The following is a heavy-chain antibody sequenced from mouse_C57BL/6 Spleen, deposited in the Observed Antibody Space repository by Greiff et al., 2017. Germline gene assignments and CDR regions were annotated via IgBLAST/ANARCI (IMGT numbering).Heavy chain of an antibody. Sequence: EVQRVESGGGLVQSGRSLRLSCATSGFTFSDFYMEWVRQAPGKGLEWIAASRNKANDYTTEYSASVKGRFIVSRDTSQSILYLQMNALRAEDTAIYYCARDAPYGNYFDYWGQGTTLTVSS. CDR3: ARDAPYGNYFDY. J-gene: IGHJ2*01. CDR1: GFTFSDFY. CDR2: SRNKANDYTT. D-gene: IGHD2-1*01. V-gene: IGHV7-1*01.